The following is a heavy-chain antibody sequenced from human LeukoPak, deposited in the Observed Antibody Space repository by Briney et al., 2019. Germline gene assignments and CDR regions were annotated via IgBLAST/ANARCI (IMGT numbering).Heavy chain of an antibody. D-gene: IGHD5-18*01. J-gene: IGHJ4*02. Sequence: GRSLRLSCAASGFTFSTYNIHWVRQAPGKGLEWVAVISYDGSNKWYADSVKGRFTISRDNSRNTVYLQMNSLRAEDTAVYYCANDLGWIQLNLGRGQGTLVTVSS. V-gene: IGHV3-30*04. CDR1: GFTFSTYN. CDR2: ISYDGSNK. CDR3: ANDLGWIQLNLG.